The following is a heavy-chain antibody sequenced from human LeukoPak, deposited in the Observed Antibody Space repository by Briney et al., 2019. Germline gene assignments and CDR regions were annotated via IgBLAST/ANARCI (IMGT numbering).Heavy chain of an antibody. D-gene: IGHD6-19*01. J-gene: IGHJ5*02. CDR2: MNPNSGKT. Sequence: ASVRVSCKASGYTFTSDEINWVRQAAGQGLEGMGWMNPNSGKTVYAQTFQGRVTITRKSTRSRAYMERSRLRCEDRAVYFCAQIPVAGRGDWFHPWGQGTLVTVSS. V-gene: IGHV1-8*01. CDR3: AQIPVAGRGDWFHP. CDR1: GYTFTSDE.